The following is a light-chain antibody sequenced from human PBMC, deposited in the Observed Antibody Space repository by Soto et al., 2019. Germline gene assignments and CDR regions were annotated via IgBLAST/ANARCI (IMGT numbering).Light chain of an antibody. J-gene: IGLJ1*01. CDR3: CSYAGSSTRYV. Sequence: QSVLTQPASGSRSHGQSSTISYTGTSSDVGSYNLVSWYQQHPGKAPKLMIYEGSKRPSGVSNRFSGSKSGNTASLTISGLQAEDEADYYCCSYAGSSTRYVFGTGTKVTVL. CDR1: SSDVGSYNL. V-gene: IGLV2-23*01. CDR2: EGS.